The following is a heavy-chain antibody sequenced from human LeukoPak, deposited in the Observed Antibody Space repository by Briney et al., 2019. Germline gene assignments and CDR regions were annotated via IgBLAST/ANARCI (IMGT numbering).Heavy chain of an antibody. Sequence: GGSLRLSCAASGFTFSSYSMNWVRQAPGKGLERVSYISTSSSIIYYADSVKGRFTISRDNAKNSLYLQMDSLRAEDTAVYYCARGVTVRNYFDYWGQGTLVTVSS. D-gene: IGHD4-17*01. V-gene: IGHV3-48*01. CDR2: ISTSSSII. J-gene: IGHJ4*02. CDR3: ARGVTVRNYFDY. CDR1: GFTFSSYS.